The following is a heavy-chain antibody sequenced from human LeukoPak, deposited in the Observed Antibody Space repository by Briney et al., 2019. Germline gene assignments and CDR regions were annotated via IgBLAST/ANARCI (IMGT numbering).Heavy chain of an antibody. J-gene: IGHJ4*02. CDR2: ISYDGSNK. Sequence: GGSLRLSCAASGFTFSSYAMHWVRQAPGKGLEWVAVISYDGSNKYYADSVKGRFTISRDNSKNTLYLQMNSLRAEDTAVYYCAREGGSNTLRFDSWGQGTLISVSS. CDR1: GFTFSSYA. V-gene: IGHV3-30*01. CDR3: AREGGSNTLRFDS. D-gene: IGHD1-26*01.